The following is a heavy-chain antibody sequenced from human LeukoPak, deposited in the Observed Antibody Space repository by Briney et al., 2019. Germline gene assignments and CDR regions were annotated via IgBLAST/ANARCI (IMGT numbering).Heavy chain of an antibody. CDR2: ISGSGGST. CDR1: GFTFSSYW. Sequence: PGGSLRLSCAASGFTFSSYWMSWVRQAPGKGLEWVSAISGSGGSTYYADSVKGRFTLSRDNAKNSLYLQMNSLRAEDTAVYYCARGLRPTWGDAFDIWGQGTMVTVSS. J-gene: IGHJ3*02. D-gene: IGHD3-16*01. CDR3: ARGLRPTWGDAFDI. V-gene: IGHV3-23*01.